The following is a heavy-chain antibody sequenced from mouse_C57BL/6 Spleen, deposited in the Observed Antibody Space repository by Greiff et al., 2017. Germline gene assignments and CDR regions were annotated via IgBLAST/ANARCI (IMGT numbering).Heavy chain of an antibody. CDR2: IYPGDGDT. J-gene: IGHJ2*01. V-gene: IGHV1-80*01. CDR3: ARKGLTGTDY. D-gene: IGHD4-1*01. CDR1: GYAFSSYW. Sequence: VQLVESGAELVKPGASVKISCKASGYAFSSYWMNWVKQRPGKGLEWIGQIYPGDGDTNYNGKFKGKATLTADKSSSTAYMQLSSLTSEDSAVYFCARKGLTGTDYWGQGTTLTVSS.